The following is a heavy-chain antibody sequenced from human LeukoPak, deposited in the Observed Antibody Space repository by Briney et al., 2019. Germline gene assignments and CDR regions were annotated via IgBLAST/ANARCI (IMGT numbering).Heavy chain of an antibody. CDR1: GYTLTDYY. CDR3: ARESPYSSSWFDN. J-gene: IGHJ4*02. V-gene: IGHV1-2*02. CDR2: INPKDGGA. D-gene: IGHD6-13*01. Sequence: ASVKVSCKASGYTLTDYYLHWVRQAPGQGLEWMGWINPKDGGANYAQKFRGRVTMTTDTSITTAYMDLHSLRSNDTAVYYCARESPYSSSWFDNWGQGTLVTVSS.